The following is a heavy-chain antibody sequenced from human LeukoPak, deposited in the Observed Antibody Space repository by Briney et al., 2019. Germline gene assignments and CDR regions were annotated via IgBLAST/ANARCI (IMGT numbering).Heavy chain of an antibody. D-gene: IGHD5-24*01. CDR1: GFTFSNYA. CDR2: ISGSGGTT. Sequence: GGSLRLSCAASGFTFSNYAMSWVRQAPGKGLEWVSAISGSGGTTYYADSVKGRFTISRDNSKNTLYLQMNSLRAEDTAVYYCAKRGDGYNTYYFDYRGQGTLVTVSS. J-gene: IGHJ4*02. CDR3: AKRGDGYNTYYFDY. V-gene: IGHV3-23*01.